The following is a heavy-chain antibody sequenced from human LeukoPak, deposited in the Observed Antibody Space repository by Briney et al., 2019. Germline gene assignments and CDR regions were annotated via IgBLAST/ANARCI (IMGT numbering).Heavy chain of an antibody. CDR2: ISAYNGNT. J-gene: IGHJ4*02. Sequence: ASVKVSCKASGYTFTSYGTSWVRQAPGQGLEWMGWISAYNGNTNYAQKLQGRVTMTTDTSTSTAYMELRSLRSDDTAVYYCARGSYDFWSGYTPDYWGQGALVTVSS. V-gene: IGHV1-18*01. D-gene: IGHD3-3*01. CDR1: GYTFTSYG. CDR3: ARGSYDFWSGYTPDY.